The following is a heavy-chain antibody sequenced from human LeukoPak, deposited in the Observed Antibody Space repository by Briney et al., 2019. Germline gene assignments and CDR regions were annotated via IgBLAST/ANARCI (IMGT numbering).Heavy chain of an antibody. Sequence: HPGGSLRLSCAASGFTFSSYAMSWVRQAPGKGLEWVSAISGSGGSTYYADSVKGRFTISRDNSKNTLYLQMNCLRAEDTAVYYCAKLGDIVLMVYAFYFDYWGQGTLVTVSS. CDR3: AKLGDIVLMVYAFYFDY. J-gene: IGHJ4*02. CDR1: GFTFSSYA. V-gene: IGHV3-23*01. D-gene: IGHD2-8*01. CDR2: ISGSGGST.